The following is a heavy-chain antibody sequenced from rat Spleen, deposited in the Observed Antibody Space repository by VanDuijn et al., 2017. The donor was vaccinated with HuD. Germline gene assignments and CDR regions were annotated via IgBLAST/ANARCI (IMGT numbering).Heavy chain of an antibody. V-gene: IGHV5-29*01. CDR2: ISSDGRRS. CDR1: GFPFSAYY. CDR3: AGHGYISYFDS. Sequence: EVQLVESDGGLVQPGRSLKLSCAASGFPFSAYYMAWVRQAPTKGLEWVATISSDGRRSYYRDSVKGRFTISRDNAKSSLYLQMDSLRSADTATYYGAGHGYISYFDSWGQGVMVTVSA. J-gene: IGHJ2*01. D-gene: IGHD1-9*01.